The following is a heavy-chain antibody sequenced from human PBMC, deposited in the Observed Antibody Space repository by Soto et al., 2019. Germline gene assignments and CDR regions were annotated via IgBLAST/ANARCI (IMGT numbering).Heavy chain of an antibody. CDR1: GFTFSSYA. J-gene: IGHJ4*02. Sequence: GGSLRLSCAASGFTFSSYAMSWVRQAPGKGLEWVSAISGSGGSTYYADSVKGRFTISRDNSKNTLYLQMNSLRAEDTAVYYCAKDRAQKFLEWLLYDYWGQGTLVTVSS. D-gene: IGHD3-3*01. CDR3: AKDRAQKFLEWLLYDY. CDR2: ISGSGGST. V-gene: IGHV3-23*01.